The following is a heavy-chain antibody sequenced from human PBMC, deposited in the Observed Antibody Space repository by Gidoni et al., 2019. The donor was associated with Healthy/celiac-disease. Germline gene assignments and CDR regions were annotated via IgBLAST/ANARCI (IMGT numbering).Heavy chain of an antibody. D-gene: IGHD3-10*01. Sequence: QVQLVESGGGVVQPGRSRRLSCAASGFTFSSYGMHWVRQAPGKGLEWVVVICYDGSNKDYADSVKGRFTISRDNSKNTLYLQMNSLRAEDTAVYYCARENYGSGSYYNVGYYFDYWGQGTLVTVSS. CDR2: ICYDGSNK. CDR1: GFTFSSYG. CDR3: ARENYGSGSYYNVGYYFDY. V-gene: IGHV3-33*01. J-gene: IGHJ4*02.